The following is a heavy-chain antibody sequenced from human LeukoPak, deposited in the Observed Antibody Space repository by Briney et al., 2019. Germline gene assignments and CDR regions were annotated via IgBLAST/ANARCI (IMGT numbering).Heavy chain of an antibody. Sequence: GGSLRLSCAASGFTFSSYWMSWVRQAPGKGLEWVANIKKDGSEKKYVDSVKGRFTISRDNSKNTLYLQMNSLRAEDTAVYYCARRGAAAGYDYWGQGTLVTVSS. D-gene: IGHD6-13*01. J-gene: IGHJ4*02. CDR3: ARRGAAAGYDY. V-gene: IGHV3-7*01. CDR2: IKKDGSEK. CDR1: GFTFSSYW.